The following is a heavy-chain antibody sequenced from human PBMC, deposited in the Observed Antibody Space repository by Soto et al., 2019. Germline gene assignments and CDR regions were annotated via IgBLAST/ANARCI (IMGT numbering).Heavy chain of an antibody. V-gene: IGHV4-59*01. CDR3: ARDRLYDGSTYSAFDI. J-gene: IGHJ3*02. CDR2: IYYSGST. CDR1: GGSISSYY. Sequence: QVQLQESGPGLVKPSETLSLTCTVSGGSISSYYWTWIRQPPGKGLEWIGYIYYSGSTNYNPSLKIRVTISLDTSKNQFSLKLSSVTAADTAVYYCARDRLYDGSTYSAFDIWGQGTMVTVSS. D-gene: IGHD3-22*01.